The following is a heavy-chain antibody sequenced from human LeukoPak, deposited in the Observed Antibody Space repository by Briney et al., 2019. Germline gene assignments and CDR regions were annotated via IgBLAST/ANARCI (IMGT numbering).Heavy chain of an antibody. CDR3: ARGDNSGWINWFDP. CDR2: IYYSGST. V-gene: IGHV4-39*07. Sequence: SETLSLTCTVSGGSISSSSYYWGWIRQPPGKGLEWIGSIYYSGSTYYNPSLKSRVTISVDTSKNQFSLKLSSVTAADTAVYYCARGDNSGWINWFDPWGQGTLVTVSS. J-gene: IGHJ5*02. CDR1: GGSISSSSYY. D-gene: IGHD6-19*01.